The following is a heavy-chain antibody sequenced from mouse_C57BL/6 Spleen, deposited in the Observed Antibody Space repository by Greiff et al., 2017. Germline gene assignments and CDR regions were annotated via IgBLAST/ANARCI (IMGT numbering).Heavy chain of an antibody. D-gene: IGHD2-2*01. V-gene: IGHV2-2*01. CDR1: GFSLTSYG. J-gene: IGHJ4*01. CDR2: IWSGGST. CDR3: AKTTGSYAMDY. Sequence: VKLQESGPGLVQPSQSLSITCTVSGFSLTSYGVHWVRQSPGKGLEWLGVIWSGGSTDYNAAFISRLSISKDNSNSQVFFKMNSLQADDTAIYSGAKTTGSYAMDYWGQGTSVTVSS.